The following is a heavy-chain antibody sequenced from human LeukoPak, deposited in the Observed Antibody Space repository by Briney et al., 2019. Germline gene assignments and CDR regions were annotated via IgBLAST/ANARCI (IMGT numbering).Heavy chain of an antibody. D-gene: IGHD2-15*01. V-gene: IGHV4-59*08. J-gene: IGHJ3*02. Sequence: SETLSLTCAVYGGSFSGYYWNWIRQPPGQALEWIGHIHYSGSTTYSPSLKSRVTISLDTSKNQFSLKLSSVTAADTAVYYCASRYCRGGNCDSGLIGINAFDIWGQGTMVTVSS. CDR2: IHYSGST. CDR1: GGSFSGYY. CDR3: ASRYCRGGNCDSGLIGINAFDI.